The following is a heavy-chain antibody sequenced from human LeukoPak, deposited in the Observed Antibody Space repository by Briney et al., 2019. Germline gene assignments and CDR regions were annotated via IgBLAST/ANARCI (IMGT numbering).Heavy chain of an antibody. CDR1: GGSISSFY. CDR3: ARGSSGYRFDC. V-gene: IGHV4-59*01. CDR2: IHYSGST. J-gene: IGHJ4*02. Sequence: SETLCLTCAASGGSISSFYWSWIRQPPGKGLEWIGYIHYSGSTNYNPSLKRGGTISVGTSKNKFSLKLSSVTAADTALYYCARGSSGYRFDCWGQGNLVTVSS. D-gene: IGHD3-22*01.